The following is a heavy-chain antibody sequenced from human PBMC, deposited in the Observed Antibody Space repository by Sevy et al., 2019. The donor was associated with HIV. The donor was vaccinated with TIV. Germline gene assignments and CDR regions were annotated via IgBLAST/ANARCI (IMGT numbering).Heavy chain of an antibody. CDR1: GGTFSRSA. D-gene: IGHD6-13*01. J-gene: IGHJ5*02. CDR2: IIPIFGTT. Sequence: ASVKVSCKASGGTFSRSAISWMRQAPGQGLEWMGGIIPIFGTTNYARNFQGRLTITADESTSAAYMELSSLPSEDSAVYYCARLGAAGLAGWFDPWGQGTLVTVSS. V-gene: IGHV1-69*13. CDR3: ARLGAAGLAGWFDP.